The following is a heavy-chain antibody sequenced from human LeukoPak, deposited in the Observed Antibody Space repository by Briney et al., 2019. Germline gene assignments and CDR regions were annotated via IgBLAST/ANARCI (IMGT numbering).Heavy chain of an antibody. CDR1: GGSISSSSYY. J-gene: IGHJ4*02. CDR3: ARREGIIASADFFDY. V-gene: IGHV4-39*01. Sequence: PSETLSLTCTVSGGSISSSSYYWGWIRQPPGKGLEWIGTIYYSGSTYYNPSLKSRVTISVDTSKNLFSLKLSSATAADTAVYYCARREGIIASADFFDYWGQGTLVTVSS. CDR2: IYYSGST. D-gene: IGHD6-13*01.